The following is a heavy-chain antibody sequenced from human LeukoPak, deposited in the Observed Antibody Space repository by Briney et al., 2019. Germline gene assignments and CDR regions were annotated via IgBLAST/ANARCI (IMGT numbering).Heavy chain of an antibody. V-gene: IGHV3-74*01. CDR3: ARDLAPVEGGEFDSDYYYGMDV. CDR1: GFTFSSYW. CDR2: INSDGSST. D-gene: IGHD3-16*01. Sequence: GGSLRLYCAASGFTFSSYWMHWVRQAPGKGLVWVSRINSDGSSTSYADSVKGRFTISRDNAKNTAYLQINSLRREDTAVYYCARDLAPVEGGEFDSDYYYGMDVWGQGTTVTVSS. J-gene: IGHJ6*02.